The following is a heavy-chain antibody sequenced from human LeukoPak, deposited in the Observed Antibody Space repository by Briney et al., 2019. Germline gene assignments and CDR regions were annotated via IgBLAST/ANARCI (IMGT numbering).Heavy chain of an antibody. CDR2: IIPIFGTA. V-gene: IGHV1-69*05. D-gene: IGHD2-2*01. J-gene: IGHJ3*02. Sequence: ASVNVSFTASGGTFTIYAISWVRQARGQGLEWMGGIIPIFGTANYAQKFQGRVTITTDESTSTAYIELSSLRSEDTAVYYCAREPYCSSTSCYAFDIWGQGTMVTVSS. CDR1: GGTFTIYA. CDR3: AREPYCSSTSCYAFDI.